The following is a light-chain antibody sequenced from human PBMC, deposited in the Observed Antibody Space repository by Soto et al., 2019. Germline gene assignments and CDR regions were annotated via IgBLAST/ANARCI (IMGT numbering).Light chain of an antibody. CDR1: SSDVGGYHF. J-gene: IGLJ2*01. CDR3: SSYTSDTTHVV. CDR2: EVS. Sequence: QSALTQPASVSGSPGQSISISCTGTSSDVGGYHFVSWYQQHPGKAPKLMIHEVSNRPSGVSNRFSGSKSGNTASLTISGLQAEDEADYYCSSYTSDTTHVVFGGGTKLTVL. V-gene: IGLV2-14*01.